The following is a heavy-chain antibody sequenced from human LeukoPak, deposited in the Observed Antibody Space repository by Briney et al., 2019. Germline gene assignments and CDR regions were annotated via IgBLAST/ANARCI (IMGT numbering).Heavy chain of an antibody. CDR1: GFTFSDYY. CDR2: ISSSGSTI. V-gene: IGHV3-11*04. J-gene: IGHJ6*03. Sequence: PGGSLRLSCAASGFTFSDYYMNWIRQAPGKGLEWVSYISSSGSTIYYADSVKGRFTISRDNAKNSLYLQMNSLRAEDTAVYYCARDPSGSYHTSYYYMDVWGKGTTVTVSS. D-gene: IGHD1-26*01. CDR3: ARDPSGSYHTSYYYMDV.